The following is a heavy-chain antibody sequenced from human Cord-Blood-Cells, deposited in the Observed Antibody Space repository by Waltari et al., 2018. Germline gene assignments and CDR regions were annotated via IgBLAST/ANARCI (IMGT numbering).Heavy chain of an antibody. CDR2: INSDGSST. V-gene: IGHV3-74*01. D-gene: IGHD6-13*01. Sequence: EVQLVESGGGLVQPGGSLRLSCAASGFTFSSYWMTWVRQAPGKGLVWVSRINSDGSSTSYADSVKGRFTISRDNAKNTLYLQMNSLRAEDTAVYYCTASSSWYENWFDPWGQGTLVTVSS. J-gene: IGHJ5*02. CDR1: GFTFSSYW. CDR3: TASSSWYENWFDP.